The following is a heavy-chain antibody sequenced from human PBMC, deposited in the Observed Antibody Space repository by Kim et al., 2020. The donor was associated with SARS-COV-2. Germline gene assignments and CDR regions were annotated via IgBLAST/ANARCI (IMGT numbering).Heavy chain of an antibody. V-gene: IGHV1-69*06. Sequence: GTFSRYAISWGRQAPGQGLEWMGGIIPIFGTANYAQKFQGRVTITADKSTSTAYMELSSLRSEDTAVYYWATEGPAAGYFDYWGQGTLVTVSS. CDR3: ATEGPAAGYFDY. CDR1: GTFSRYA. CDR2: IIPIFGTA. D-gene: IGHD6-13*01. J-gene: IGHJ4*02.